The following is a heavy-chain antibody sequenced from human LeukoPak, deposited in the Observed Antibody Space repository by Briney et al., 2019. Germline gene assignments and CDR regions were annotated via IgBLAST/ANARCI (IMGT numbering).Heavy chain of an antibody. D-gene: IGHD5-12*01. V-gene: IGHV1-69*13. CDR3: AREIRGYSSYDPDYYYYYMDV. J-gene: IGHJ6*03. Sequence: ASVKVSCKASGGTFSSYAISWVRQAPGQGLEWMGGIIPIFGTANYAQKFQGRVTITADESTSTAYMELSSLRSEDTAVYYCAREIRGYSSYDPDYYYYYMDVWGKGTTVTVSS. CDR1: GGTFSSYA. CDR2: IIPIFGTA.